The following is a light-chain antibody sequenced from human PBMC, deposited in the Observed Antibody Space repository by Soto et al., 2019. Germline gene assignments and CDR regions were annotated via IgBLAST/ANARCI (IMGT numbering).Light chain of an antibody. CDR2: EVS. CDR3: SSYTTSSTLV. V-gene: IGLV2-14*01. CDR1: SSDVGGYKY. J-gene: IGLJ2*01. Sequence: QSVLTQPASVSGSPGQSITISCTGTSSDVGGYKYVSWYQHHPGKAPKVMIYEVSNRPSGVSIRFSGSKSGNTASLTISGLQAEDEADYYCSSYTTSSTLVFGGGTQLTVL.